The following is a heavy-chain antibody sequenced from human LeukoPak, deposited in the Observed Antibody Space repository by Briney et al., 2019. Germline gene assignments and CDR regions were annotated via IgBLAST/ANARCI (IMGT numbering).Heavy chain of an antibody. J-gene: IGHJ4*02. CDR1: GFTFSSYA. V-gene: IGHV3-23*01. CDR2: ISGSGGST. Sequence: GGSLRLSCAASGFTFSSYAMSWVRQAPGKGLEWVSAISGSGGSTYYADSVKGRFTISRDNSKNTLYLQMNSLRAEDTAVYYCVKGSASAGASGNSFDYWGQGTQVTVSS. CDR3: VKGSASAGASGNSFDY. D-gene: IGHD6-13*01.